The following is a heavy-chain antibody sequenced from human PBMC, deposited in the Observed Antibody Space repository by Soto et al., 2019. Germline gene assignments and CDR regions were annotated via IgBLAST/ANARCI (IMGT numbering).Heavy chain of an antibody. J-gene: IGHJ4*02. CDR1: GGSISSVCYY. D-gene: IGHD2-15*01. V-gene: IGHV4-31*03. CDR2: IYYSGST. Sequence: SETLSLTCTVSGGSISSVCYYWSWIRQHPGKGLEWIGYIYYSGSTYYNPSLKSRVTISVDTSKNQFSLKLSSVTAADTAVYYCARGEHSGGPYWGQGTLVTVSS. CDR3: ARGEHSGGPY.